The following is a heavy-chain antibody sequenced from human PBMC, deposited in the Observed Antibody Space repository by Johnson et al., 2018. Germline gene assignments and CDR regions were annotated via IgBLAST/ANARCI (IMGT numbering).Heavy chain of an antibody. Sequence: VQLVQSGGGLVKPGGSMRLSCAASGFTFSSYSMNWVRQAPGKGLEWVSSISSSSSTIYYADSVKGRLTISRDNAKNSRYLQMNSLRAEDTAVYYCAKTNRGYFYYMDVWGKGTTVTVSS. J-gene: IGHJ6*03. D-gene: IGHD1-14*01. CDR2: ISSSSSTI. CDR1: GFTFSSYS. CDR3: AKTNRGYFYYMDV. V-gene: IGHV3-21*01.